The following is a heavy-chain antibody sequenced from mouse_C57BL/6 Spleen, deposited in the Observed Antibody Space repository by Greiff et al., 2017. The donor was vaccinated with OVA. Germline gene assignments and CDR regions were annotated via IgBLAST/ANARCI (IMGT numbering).Heavy chain of an antibody. CDR3: ARGGWLRDYAMDY. Sequence: VQLQQPGAELVKPGASVKMSCKASGYTFTSYWITWVKQRPGQGLEWIGDIYPGSGSTNYNEKFKSKATLTVDTSSSTAYMQLSSLTSEDSAVYYCARGGWLRDYAMDYWGQGTSVTVSS. D-gene: IGHD2-2*01. V-gene: IGHV1-55*01. CDR1: GYTFTSYW. CDR2: IYPGSGST. J-gene: IGHJ4*01.